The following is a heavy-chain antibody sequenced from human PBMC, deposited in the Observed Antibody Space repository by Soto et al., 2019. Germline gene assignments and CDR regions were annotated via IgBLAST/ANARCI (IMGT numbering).Heavy chain of an antibody. CDR3: VRGTNGWRGMDY. CDR2: ITEDGSGT. J-gene: IGHJ4*02. CDR1: GFTFSSYP. V-gene: IGHV3-74*01. Sequence: GGSLRLSCATSGFTFSSYPIHWVRQAPGRGPVWVSRITEDGSGTTYADSVKGRFTVTRDNAKNTMYLQMSGLGAEDTAVYHCVRGTNGWRGMDYWGQGTLVTVSS. D-gene: IGHD2-8*01.